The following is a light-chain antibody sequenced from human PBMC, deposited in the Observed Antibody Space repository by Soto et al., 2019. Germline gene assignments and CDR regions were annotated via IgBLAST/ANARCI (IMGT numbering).Light chain of an antibody. CDR1: QSVSGY. Sequence: EIVLTQSPATLSLPPGERATLSCRASQSVSGYFAWYQQKPGQAPRLLIYDFSNRAPGIPARFSGSWSGTDFTLTISGLEPEDSAVYYCQQRHNRPPLTFGGGTKVDIK. CDR2: DFS. J-gene: IGKJ4*01. CDR3: QQRHNRPPLT. V-gene: IGKV3-11*01.